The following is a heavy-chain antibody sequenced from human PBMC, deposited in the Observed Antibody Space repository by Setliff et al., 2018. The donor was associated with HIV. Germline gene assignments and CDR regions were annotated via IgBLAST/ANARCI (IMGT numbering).Heavy chain of an antibody. Sequence: PSETLSLTCTVSGGSISSGAYYWGWIRQPPGKGLEWIGSIYYSGRTYYNPSLKSLLTIYVDTSKNHFSLTLNSVTAADTDLYYCARHPSYSSDHPPLYFDYWGQGTLVTVSS. J-gene: IGHJ4*02. D-gene: IGHD6-19*01. CDR1: GGSISSGAYY. CDR2: IYYSGRT. V-gene: IGHV4-39*01. CDR3: ARHPSYSSDHPPLYFDY.